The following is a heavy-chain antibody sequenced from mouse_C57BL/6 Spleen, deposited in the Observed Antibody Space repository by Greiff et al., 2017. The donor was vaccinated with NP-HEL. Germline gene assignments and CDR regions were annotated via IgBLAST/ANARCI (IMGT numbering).Heavy chain of an antibody. D-gene: IGHD1-1*01. CDR3: ARSLYYYENFDY. V-gene: IGHV1-26*01. J-gene: IGHJ2*01. CDR2: INPNNGGT. Sequence: VQLQQSGPELVKPGASVKISCKASGYTFTDYYMNWVKQSHGKSLEWIGDINPNNGGTSYNQKFKGKATLTVDKSSSTAYMELRSLTSEDSAVYYCARSLYYYENFDYWGQGTTLTVSS. CDR1: GYTFTDYY.